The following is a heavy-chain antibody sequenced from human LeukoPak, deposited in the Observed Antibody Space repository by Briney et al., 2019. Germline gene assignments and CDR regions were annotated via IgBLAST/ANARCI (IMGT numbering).Heavy chain of an antibody. CDR1: GYTFTGYY. CDR2: INPNSGGT. Sequence: ASVKVSCKASGYTFTGYYMHWVRQAPGQGLEWMGWINPNSGGTNYAQKSQGRVTMTRDTSISTAYMELSRLRSDDTAVYYCARGSSLPYYYDSSGYYSHAFDIWGQGTMVTVSS. J-gene: IGHJ3*02. CDR3: ARGSSLPYYYDSSGYYSHAFDI. D-gene: IGHD3-22*01. V-gene: IGHV1-2*02.